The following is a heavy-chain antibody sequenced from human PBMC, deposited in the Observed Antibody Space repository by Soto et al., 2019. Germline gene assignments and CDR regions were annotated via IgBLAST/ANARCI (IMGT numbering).Heavy chain of an antibody. D-gene: IGHD3-9*01. CDR2: ISGRSSET. CDR3: ANSVDPLTGYGYYYGLDV. Sequence: GVSRRLSCTSSGFTYSSYALSWVRQAPGKGLEWVSAISGRSSETHYADSVKDRFTISRDNSKNTLYLQMISVTAEDTAVYFCANSVDPLTGYGYYYGLDVWGQGTTVTVSS. CDR1: GFTYSSYA. V-gene: IGHV3-23*01. J-gene: IGHJ6*02.